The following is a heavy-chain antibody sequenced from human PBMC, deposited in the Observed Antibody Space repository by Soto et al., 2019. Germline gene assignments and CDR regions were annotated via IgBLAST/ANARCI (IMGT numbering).Heavy chain of an antibody. CDR1: GGTFSSYA. Sequence: QVQLVQSGAEVKKPGSSVQVSCKASGGTFSSYAISWVRQAPGQGLEWMGGIIPIFGTANYAQKFQGRVTITGEESRSTAYMELSSLRSEDTAVYYCARVWKDSTPWGWFDPWGQRTLVTVSS. D-gene: IGHD3-22*01. V-gene: IGHV1-69*01. J-gene: IGHJ5*02. CDR3: ARVWKDSTPWGWFDP. CDR2: IIPIFGTA.